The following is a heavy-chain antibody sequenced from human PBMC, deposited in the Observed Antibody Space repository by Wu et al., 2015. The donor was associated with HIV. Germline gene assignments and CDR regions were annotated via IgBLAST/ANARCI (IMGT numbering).Heavy chain of an antibody. CDR1: GGTFSSYA. Sequence: QVQLVQSGTEVKKPGSSVKVSCKASGGTFSSYAISWVRQAPGQGLEWMGGIIPIFGTANYAQKFQGRVTITTDESTSTAYMELSSLRSEDTAVYYCARARGYCSGGSCYSTPYNYYYYGMDVWDQGP. CDR2: IIPIFGTA. V-gene: IGHV1-69*05. D-gene: IGHD2-15*01. J-gene: IGHJ6*02. CDR3: ARARGYCSGGSCYSTPYNYYYYGMDV.